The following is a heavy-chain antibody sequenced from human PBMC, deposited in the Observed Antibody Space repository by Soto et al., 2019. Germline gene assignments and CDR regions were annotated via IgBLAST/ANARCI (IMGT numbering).Heavy chain of an antibody. CDR3: AREQGHSSSSTYGMDV. CDR2: ISTRSSYT. CDR1: RFTFSDYY. Sequence: QVQLVESGGGLVKPGGSLRLSCAASRFTFSDYYMSWIRQAPGKGLEWVAYISTRSSYTNYADSVRGRFTIPRYNAKNSVYLQMNSLRPEDTAVYFCAREQGHSSSSTYGMDVWCQGTTVTVSS. D-gene: IGHD6-6*01. V-gene: IGHV3-11*06. J-gene: IGHJ6*01.